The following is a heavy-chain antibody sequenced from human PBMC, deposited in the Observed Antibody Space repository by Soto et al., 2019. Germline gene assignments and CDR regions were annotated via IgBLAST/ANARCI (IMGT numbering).Heavy chain of an antibody. D-gene: IGHD1-26*01. CDR1: GGSISNHD. V-gene: IGHV4-59*08. CDR3: ATQEVGGSYVYTFAP. CDR2: INYSGST. Sequence: PSETLCHTCTVSGGSISNHDCSWIRQPPGKGLEWIGYINYSGSTNYNPSLKSRVTISIDTSKNQFSLKLSSVTAADTAVYYCATQEVGGSYVYTFAPWGQGTLVTVSS. J-gene: IGHJ5*02.